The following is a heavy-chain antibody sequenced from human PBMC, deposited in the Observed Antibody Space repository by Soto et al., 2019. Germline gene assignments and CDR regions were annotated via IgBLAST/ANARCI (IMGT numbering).Heavy chain of an antibody. D-gene: IGHD6-13*01. CDR1: GFTFSSYG. Sequence: PGGSLRLSCAASGFTFSSYGMHWVRQAPGKGLEWVAVISYDGSNKYYADSVKGRFTISRDNSKNTLYLQMNSLRAEDTAVYYCAKDPHREISSWYEVVDYWGQGTLVTVSS. CDR2: ISYDGSNK. J-gene: IGHJ4*02. V-gene: IGHV3-30*18. CDR3: AKDPHREISSWYEVVDY.